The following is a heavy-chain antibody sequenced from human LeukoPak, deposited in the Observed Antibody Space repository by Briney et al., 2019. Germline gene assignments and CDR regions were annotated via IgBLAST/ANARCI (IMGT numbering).Heavy chain of an antibody. CDR2: INHSGST. CDR3: ARGRERLQYYDFWSGYYSPEYYFDY. V-gene: IGHV4-34*01. D-gene: IGHD3-3*01. Sequence: SETLSLTCAVYGGSFSGYYWSWIRQPPGKGLEWIGEINHSGSTNYNPSLKSRVTISVDTSKNQFSLKLSSVTAADTAVYYCARGRERLQYYDFWSGYYSPEYYFDYWGQGTLVTVSS. CDR1: GGSFSGYY. J-gene: IGHJ4*02.